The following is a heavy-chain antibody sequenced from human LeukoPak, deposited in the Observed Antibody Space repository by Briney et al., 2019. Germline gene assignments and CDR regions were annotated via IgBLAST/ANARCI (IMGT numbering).Heavy chain of an antibody. CDR3: AKSRSDSAYYHFDL. CDR1: GFTFGSYA. Sequence: PGGSLRLPCAASGFTFGSYAMSWVRQASGQGLEWVSAISYSGYSTYYADSVKGRFTISRDNSKNTLYLQMNSLRAEDTAVYYCAKSRSDSAYYHFDLWGQGALVTVSS. J-gene: IGHJ4*02. V-gene: IGHV3-23*01. CDR2: ISYSGYST. D-gene: IGHD3-22*01.